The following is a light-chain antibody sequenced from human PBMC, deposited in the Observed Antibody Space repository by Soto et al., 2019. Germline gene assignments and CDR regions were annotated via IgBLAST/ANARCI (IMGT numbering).Light chain of an antibody. Sequence: EIVMTQSPATLSVSPGERATLSCRASQTVGSNLAWYHQKPGQAPRLLIYGASTRGTGIPARFSGSGSGTEFTLTISSLQSEDFAVYYCQHYNNWPPWTFGQGTKVEVK. CDR3: QHYNNWPPWT. J-gene: IGKJ1*01. CDR2: GAS. CDR1: QTVGSN. V-gene: IGKV3-15*01.